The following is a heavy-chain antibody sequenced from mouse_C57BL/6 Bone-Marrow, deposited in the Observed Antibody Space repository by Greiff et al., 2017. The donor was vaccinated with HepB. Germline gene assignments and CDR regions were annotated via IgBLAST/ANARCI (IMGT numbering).Heavy chain of an antibody. CDR2: ISNGGGST. CDR3: ARQGGGSSYFDV. D-gene: IGHD1-1*01. Sequence: DVMLVESGGGLVQPGGSLKLSCAASGFTFSDYYMYWVRQTPEKRLEWVAYISNGGGSTYYPDTVKGRFTISRDNAKNTLYLQMSRLKSEDTAMYYCARQGGGSSYFDVWGTGTTVTVSS. J-gene: IGHJ1*03. CDR1: GFTFSDYY. V-gene: IGHV5-12*01.